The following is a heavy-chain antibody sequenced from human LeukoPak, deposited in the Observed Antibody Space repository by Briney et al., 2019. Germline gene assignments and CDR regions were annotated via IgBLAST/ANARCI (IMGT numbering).Heavy chain of an antibody. Sequence: TGGSLRLSCAASGFTFSSYAMHWVRQAPGKGLEWVAVISYDGSNKYYADSVKGRFTISGDNSKNTLYLQMNSLRAEDTAVYYCARVASSHIDYWGQGTLVTVSS. CDR2: ISYDGSNK. J-gene: IGHJ4*02. D-gene: IGHD2-2*01. CDR3: ARVASSHIDY. V-gene: IGHV3-30-3*01. CDR1: GFTFSSYA.